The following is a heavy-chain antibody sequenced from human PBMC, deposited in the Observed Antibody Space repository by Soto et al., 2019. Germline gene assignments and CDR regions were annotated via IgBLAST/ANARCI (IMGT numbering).Heavy chain of an antibody. V-gene: IGHV4-39*01. Sequence: SETLSLTCTVSGGSIGSSSYYWGWIRQPPGKGLEWIGSIYYSGSTYYNPSLKSRVTISVDTSKNQFSLKLSSVTAADTAVYYCASRYYYDSSGYNLDDAFDIWGQGTMVTVSS. CDR3: ASRYYYDSSGYNLDDAFDI. CDR2: IYYSGST. D-gene: IGHD3-22*01. J-gene: IGHJ3*02. CDR1: GGSIGSSSYY.